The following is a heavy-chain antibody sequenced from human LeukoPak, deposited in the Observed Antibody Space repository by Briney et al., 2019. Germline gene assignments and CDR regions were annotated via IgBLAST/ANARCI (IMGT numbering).Heavy chain of an antibody. CDR1: GGTFSSYA. Sequence: ASVKVSCKASGGTFSSYAISWVRQAPGQGLEWMGGIIPIFGTANYAQKFQGRVTITADGSTSTAYMELSSLRSEDTAVYYCAAGLEGRVTPNDYWGQGTLVTVSS. D-gene: IGHD3-10*01. J-gene: IGHJ4*02. CDR2: IIPIFGTA. V-gene: IGHV1-69*13. CDR3: AAGLEGRVTPNDY.